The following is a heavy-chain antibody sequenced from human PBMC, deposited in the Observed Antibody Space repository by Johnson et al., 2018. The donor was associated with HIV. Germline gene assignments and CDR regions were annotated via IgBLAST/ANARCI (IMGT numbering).Heavy chain of an antibody. CDR1: GFTFSSYA. J-gene: IGHJ3*02. V-gene: IGHV3-30-3*01. D-gene: IGHD3-10*01. CDR2: ISYDGSNK. Sequence: QVQLVESGGGVVQPGRSLRLSCAASGFTFSSYAMHWVRQAPGKGLEWVAVISYDGSNKYYADSVKGRFTISRDNAMNSLYLQMDSLRAEDTAVYYCARFEAFITTHRVVGEAFDIWGQGTMVIVSS. CDR3: ARFEAFITTHRVVGEAFDI.